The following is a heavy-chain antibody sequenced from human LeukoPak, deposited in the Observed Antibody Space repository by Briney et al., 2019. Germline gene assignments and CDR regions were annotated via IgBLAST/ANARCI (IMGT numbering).Heavy chain of an antibody. D-gene: IGHD5-24*01. CDR3: ARDRYGDGLTHFDY. CDR2: ITPRGGT. J-gene: IGHJ4*02. CDR1: AYSFFTYA. Sequence: GASVMDSCWPAAYSFFTYARIGWRRAPGRGLEGMGWITPRGGTNYPQKFQGRVAITRATSITTAYMDLSRLTSDDTAVYYCARDRYGDGLTHFDYWGQGALCTVSS. V-gene: IGHV1-2*02.